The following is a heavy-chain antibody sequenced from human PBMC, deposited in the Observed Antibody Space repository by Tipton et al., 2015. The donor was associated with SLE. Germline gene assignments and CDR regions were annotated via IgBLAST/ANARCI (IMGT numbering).Heavy chain of an antibody. J-gene: IGHJ3*02. CDR1: GGSFSGYY. CDR3: ARQGGYGDAFDI. D-gene: IGHD5-18*01. CDR2: INHSGST. V-gene: IGHV4-34*01. Sequence: TLSLTCAVYGGSFSGYYWSWIRQPPGKGLEWIGEINHSGSTNYNPSLKSRVTISVDTSKNQFSLRRSSVTAADTAVYYCARQGGYGDAFDIWGQGTMVTVSS.